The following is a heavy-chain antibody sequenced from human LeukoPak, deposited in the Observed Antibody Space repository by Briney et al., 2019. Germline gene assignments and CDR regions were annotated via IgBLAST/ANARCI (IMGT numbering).Heavy chain of an antibody. D-gene: IGHD3-22*01. Sequence: SETLSLTCTVSGGSISSGGYYWSWIRQHPGKGLEWLGYIYYSGSTYYNPSLKSRVTISVDTSKNQFSLKLSSVTAADMAVYYCARSLNYYDSSGYFGGSGAYNWFDPWGQGTLVTVSS. J-gene: IGHJ5*02. CDR1: GGSISSGGYY. V-gene: IGHV4-31*03. CDR3: ARSLNYYDSSGYFGGSGAYNWFDP. CDR2: IYYSGST.